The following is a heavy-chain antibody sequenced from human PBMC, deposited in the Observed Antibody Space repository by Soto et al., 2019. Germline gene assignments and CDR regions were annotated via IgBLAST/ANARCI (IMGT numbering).Heavy chain of an antibody. CDR1: GGSFSGSY. J-gene: IGHJ6*02. V-gene: IGHV4-34*01. Sequence: QVQLQQWGAGLLKPSETLSLTCAVYGGSFSGSYWSWIRQPPGKGLEWIGEINHSGSTNYNPSLKSRVTTSVDTSKNQFSLKLSSATAADRAVYYCARGYAGTSYYYGMDVWGQGTTVTVSS. CDR2: INHSGST. D-gene: IGHD3-10*01. CDR3: ARGYAGTSYYYGMDV.